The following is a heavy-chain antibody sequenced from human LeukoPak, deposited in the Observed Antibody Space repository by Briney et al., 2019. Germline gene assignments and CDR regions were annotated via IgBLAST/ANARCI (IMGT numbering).Heavy chain of an antibody. Sequence: SSETLSLTCTVSGGSIRYYYWSWIRQSPGKGLEWIGYIYYNGSTNYNPSLKGRVTISVDMSKNQFSLKMSSVTAADTAVYYCARKGGLFDYWGQGRLVTVSS. V-gene: IGHV4-59*01. CDR2: IYYNGST. D-gene: IGHD2-15*01. CDR3: ARKGGLFDY. CDR1: GGSIRYYY. J-gene: IGHJ4*02.